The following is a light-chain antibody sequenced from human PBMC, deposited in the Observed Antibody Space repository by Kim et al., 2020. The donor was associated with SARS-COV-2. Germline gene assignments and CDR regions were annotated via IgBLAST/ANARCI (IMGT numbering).Light chain of an antibody. J-gene: IGLJ1*01. CDR3: SSYSDTNTAV. Sequence: QSALTQPASVSGSPGQSITISCTGTTNDVGGYNYVSWYQQHPGKAPKLMIYEVSNRPSGVSDRFSGSKSANTASLTISGLQAEDEADYYCSSYSDTNTAVIGRGNKVTVL. V-gene: IGLV2-14*01. CDR1: TNDVGGYNY. CDR2: EVS.